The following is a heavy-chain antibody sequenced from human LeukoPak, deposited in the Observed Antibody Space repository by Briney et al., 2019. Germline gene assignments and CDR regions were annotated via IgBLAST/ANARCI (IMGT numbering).Heavy chain of an antibody. CDR2: ISYDGSNK. CDR3: ARVRGYGSGSYPDY. J-gene: IGHJ4*02. Sequence: PGGSLRLSCAASGFTFSSYSMNWVRQAPGKGLEWVAVISYDGSNKYYADSVRGRFTISRDNSKNTLYLQMNSLRAEDTAVYYCARVRGYGSGSYPDYWGQGTLVTVSS. D-gene: IGHD3-10*01. CDR1: GFTFSSYS. V-gene: IGHV3-30*03.